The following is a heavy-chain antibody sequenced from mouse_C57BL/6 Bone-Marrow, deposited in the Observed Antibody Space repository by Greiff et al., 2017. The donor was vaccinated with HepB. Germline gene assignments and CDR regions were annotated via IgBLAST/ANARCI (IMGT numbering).Heavy chain of an antibody. J-gene: IGHJ4*01. CDR1: GFTFSSYG. CDR3: ARQAPWWDY. V-gene: IGHV5-6*01. CDR2: ISSGGSYT. Sequence: EVQLVESGGDLVKPGGSLKLSCAASGFTFSSYGMSWVRQTPDKRLEWVATISSGGSYTYYPDSVKGRFTISRDNAKNTLYLQMSSLKSEDTAMYYCARQAPWWDYWGQGTSVTVSS. D-gene: IGHD1-1*02.